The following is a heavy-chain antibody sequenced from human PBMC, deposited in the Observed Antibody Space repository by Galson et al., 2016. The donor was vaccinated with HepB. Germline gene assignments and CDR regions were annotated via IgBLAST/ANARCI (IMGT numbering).Heavy chain of an antibody. D-gene: IGHD1-26*01. Sequence: LRLSCAGSGFTFSDYEMNWVRQAPGKGLQWISYISDGGSTIYYADSVKGRFTISRDNAKNSLFLQMNSLGVEDTAVYYCASSLRRWELGVYFDYWGQGALVTVSS. V-gene: IGHV3-48*03. CDR2: ISDGGSTI. CDR3: ASSLRRWELGVYFDY. J-gene: IGHJ4*02. CDR1: GFTFSDYE.